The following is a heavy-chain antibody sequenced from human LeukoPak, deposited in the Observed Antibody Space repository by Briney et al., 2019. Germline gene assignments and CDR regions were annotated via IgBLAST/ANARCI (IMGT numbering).Heavy chain of an antibody. D-gene: IGHD3-10*01. Sequence: SGGSLRLSCAASGFTVSSNYMSWVRQAPGKGLEWVSVIYSGGSTYYADSVKGRFTISRDNSKNTLYLQMNNLRAEDTAVYYCARDFNYGSGSNYYYYMDVWGKGTTVTVSS. J-gene: IGHJ6*03. CDR3: ARDFNYGSGSNYYYYMDV. CDR1: GFTVSSNY. CDR2: IYSGGST. V-gene: IGHV3-53*01.